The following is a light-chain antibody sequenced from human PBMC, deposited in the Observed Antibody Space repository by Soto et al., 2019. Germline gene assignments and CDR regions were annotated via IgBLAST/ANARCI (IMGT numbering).Light chain of an antibody. Sequence: DIQMTQSPSTLSASVGDRVTITCRASQSIDSWLAWYQQIPGKAPKLLIYDASSLESGVPSRFSGSGSGTEFTLTISSLQPDDFATYYCQQYNSYWTFGQGTKVDIK. V-gene: IGKV1-5*01. CDR1: QSIDSW. CDR2: DAS. J-gene: IGKJ1*01. CDR3: QQYNSYWT.